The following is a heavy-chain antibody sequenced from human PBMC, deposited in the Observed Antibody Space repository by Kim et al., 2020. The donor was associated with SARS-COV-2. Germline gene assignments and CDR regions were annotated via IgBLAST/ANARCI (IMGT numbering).Heavy chain of an antibody. CDR1: GYTFTSYY. V-gene: IGHV1-46*01. CDR3: ARQATGDIVVVITHTANWFDP. J-gene: IGHJ5*02. CDR2: INPSGGST. Sequence: ASVKVSCKASGYTFTSYYMHWVRQAPGQGLEWMGIINPSGGSTSYAQKFQGRVTMTRDTSTSTVYMELSSLRSEDTAVYYCARQATGDIVVVITHTANWFDPWGQGTLVTVSS. D-gene: IGHD2-21*01.